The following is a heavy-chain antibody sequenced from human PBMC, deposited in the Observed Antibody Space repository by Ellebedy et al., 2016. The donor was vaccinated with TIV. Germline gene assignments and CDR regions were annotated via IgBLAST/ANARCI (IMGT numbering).Heavy chain of an antibody. J-gene: IGHJ4*02. CDR2: IYYSGTT. V-gene: IGHV4-39*01. CDR1: GGSISSSSYY. CDR3: ARHGLSGIPAVDY. D-gene: IGHD3-10*01. Sequence: MPGGSLRLSCIVSGGSISSSSYYWGWIRQPPGKGLEWIGNIYYSGTTYYNPSLKSRVTISVDTSKNQFSLKLSSVTAADTAVYYCARHGLSGIPAVDYWGQGTLVTVSS.